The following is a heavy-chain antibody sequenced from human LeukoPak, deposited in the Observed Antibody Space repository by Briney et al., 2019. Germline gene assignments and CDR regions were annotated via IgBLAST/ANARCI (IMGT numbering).Heavy chain of an antibody. CDR1: GYTFTLYY. D-gene: IGHD1-26*01. V-gene: IGHV1-46*01. CDR2: INPSDGAT. Sequence: GASVKVSCKASGYTFTLYYIHWVRQAPGQGLEWMGMINPSDGATTYLQRFQGRVTMTRDMSTTTVYMDLRSLRSEDTAVYYCAREDVGAIEGNDYWGQGTLVTVSS. J-gene: IGHJ4*02. CDR3: AREDVGAIEGNDY.